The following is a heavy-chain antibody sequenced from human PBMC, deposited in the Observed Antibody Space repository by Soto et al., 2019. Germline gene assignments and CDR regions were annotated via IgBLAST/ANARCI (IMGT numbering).Heavy chain of an antibody. CDR2: IIPIFGTA. J-gene: IGHJ6*02. D-gene: IGHD3-10*01. CDR3: ALRYGAGSNYYYYGMDG. V-gene: IGHV1-69*12. CDR1: GGTFSSYA. Sequence: QVQLVQSGAEVKKPGSSVKVSCNASGGTFSSYAISWVRQAPGQGLEWMGGIIPIFGTADYAQKFQGRGTTTADETTSTAYMELSSLRSEDTAVYYCALRYGAGSNYYYYGMDGWGQGTTGTVSS.